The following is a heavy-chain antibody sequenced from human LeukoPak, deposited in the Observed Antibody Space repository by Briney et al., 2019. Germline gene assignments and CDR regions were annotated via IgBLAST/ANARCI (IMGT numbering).Heavy chain of an antibody. D-gene: IGHD3/OR15-3a*01. CDR2: IYSGGST. Sequence: GGSLRLSCAASGFIVSNNYMSWVGQTPGKGLEWVAVIYSGGSTFYTDSVKGRFTISRDNSKNTLYLQMNSLRAEDTAVYYCAKDLISDGYYGMDVWGQGTTVTVSS. CDR1: GFIVSNNY. J-gene: IGHJ6*02. CDR3: AKDLISDGYYGMDV. V-gene: IGHV3-66*01.